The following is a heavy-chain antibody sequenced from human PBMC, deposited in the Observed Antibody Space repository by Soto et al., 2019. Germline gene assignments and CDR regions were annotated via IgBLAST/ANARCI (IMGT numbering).Heavy chain of an antibody. V-gene: IGHV3-11*01. CDR2: ISSSGSTI. Sequence: TGGSLRLSCAASGFTFSDYYMSWIRQAPGKGLEWVSYISSSGSTIYYADSVKGRFTISRDNAKNSLYLQMNSLRAEDTAVYYCAKERATTIAFDYWGQGALVTVAS. J-gene: IGHJ4*02. CDR3: AKERATTIAFDY. D-gene: IGHD4-17*01. CDR1: GFTFSDYY.